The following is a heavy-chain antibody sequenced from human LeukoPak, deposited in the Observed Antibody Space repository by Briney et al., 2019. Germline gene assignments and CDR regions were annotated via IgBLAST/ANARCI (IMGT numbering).Heavy chain of an antibody. CDR3: AKGGKWDVTPFDY. J-gene: IGHJ4*02. D-gene: IGHD1-26*01. V-gene: IGHV3-23*01. CDR2: ISGGGGST. Sequence: GGSLRLSCVSSGFSFSNYAMSWVRQAPGKGLEWVSTISGGGGSTYYADSVKGRFTISRDNSKNTLYLQVNSLRAEDTAVYYCAKGGKWDVTPFDYWGQGTLVTVSS. CDR1: GFSFSNYA.